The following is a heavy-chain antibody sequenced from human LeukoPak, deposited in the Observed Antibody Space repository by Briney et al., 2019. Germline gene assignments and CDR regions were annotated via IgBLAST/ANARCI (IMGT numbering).Heavy chain of an antibody. D-gene: IGHD5-18*01. J-gene: IGHJ4*02. CDR3: ASQGDTAMGPSDY. CDR1: GFTFDDYA. Sequence: GGSLRLSCAASGFTFDDYAMHWVRQAPGKGLEWVSLISGDGGSTYYADSVKGRFTISRDNSKNTLYLQMNSLRAEDTAVYYCASQGDTAMGPSDYWGQGTLVTVSS. V-gene: IGHV3-43*02. CDR2: ISGDGGST.